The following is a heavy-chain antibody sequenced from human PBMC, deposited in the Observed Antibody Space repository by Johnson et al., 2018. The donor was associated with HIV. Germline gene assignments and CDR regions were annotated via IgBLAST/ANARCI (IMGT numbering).Heavy chain of an antibody. J-gene: IGHJ3*02. V-gene: IGHV3-66*02. Sequence: VQLVESGGGLAQSGGSLRLSCAASGITVSSNYMNWVRQAPGKGLEWVSVIYSGGSTYYADSVKGRFTISRDNSKNTLYLQINSLRAEDTAVYYCASPSGSSRLAFDIWGQGTMVTVSS. D-gene: IGHD1-26*01. CDR1: GITVSSNY. CDR2: IYSGGST. CDR3: ASPSGSSRLAFDI.